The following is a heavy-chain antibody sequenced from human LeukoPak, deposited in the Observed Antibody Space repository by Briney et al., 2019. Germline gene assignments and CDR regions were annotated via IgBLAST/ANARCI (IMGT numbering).Heavy chain of an antibody. V-gene: IGHV3-66*01. J-gene: IGHJ4*02. CDR1: GFTVSSNY. CDR2: IYSGGST. CDR3: ARGVLYCGGDCYSY. Sequence: GGSLRLSCAASGFTVSSNYMSWVRQAPGKGLEWVSVIYSGGSTYYADSVKGRFTISRDNSKNTLYLQMNSLRAEDTAVYYCARGVLYCGGDCYSYWGQGTLVTVSS. D-gene: IGHD2-21*02.